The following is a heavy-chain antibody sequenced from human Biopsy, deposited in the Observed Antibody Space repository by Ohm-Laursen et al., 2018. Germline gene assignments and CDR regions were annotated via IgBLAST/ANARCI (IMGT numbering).Heavy chain of an antibody. Sequence: SVKVSCKASGYSFTSYYMHWVRQAPGQGLEWMGMINPSGSTTSYPQIFQGRVTMTRDTSKSTVYMELSSLRSADTAVYFCARNTGWYGDLYYFDYWGQGTLVTVSS. CDR3: ARNTGWYGDLYYFDY. CDR2: INPSGSTT. D-gene: IGHD6-19*01. CDR1: GYSFTSYY. J-gene: IGHJ4*02. V-gene: IGHV1-46*01.